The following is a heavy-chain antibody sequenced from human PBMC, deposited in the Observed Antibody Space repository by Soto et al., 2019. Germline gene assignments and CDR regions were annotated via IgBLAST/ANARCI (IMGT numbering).Heavy chain of an antibody. J-gene: IGHJ4*02. CDR3: AKEIGQWVAVAGRGPY. V-gene: IGHV3-30*18. D-gene: IGHD6-19*01. Sequence: QVQLVESGGGVVQPGRSLRLSCAASGFTFSSYGMHWVRQAPGKGLEWVAAISYDGSNKYYADSVKGRFTISRDNSKNTLYLQMNSLGAEDTAVYYCAKEIGQWVAVAGRGPYWGQGTLVTVSS. CDR2: ISYDGSNK. CDR1: GFTFSSYG.